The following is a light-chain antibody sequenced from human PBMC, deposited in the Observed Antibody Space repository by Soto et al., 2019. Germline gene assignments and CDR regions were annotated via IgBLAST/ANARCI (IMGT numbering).Light chain of an antibody. CDR2: SAS. V-gene: IGKV1-9*01. CDR1: QGIRSL. Sequence: QLTRSPSSLSASDGDRVTITCRASQGIRSLLTWYQQKPGKAPKVLIYSASTLQSGVPSRFSGSGSGTDFTLTISSLQPEDFATYYCQHLNSYPITFGQGTRLEIK. J-gene: IGKJ5*01. CDR3: QHLNSYPIT.